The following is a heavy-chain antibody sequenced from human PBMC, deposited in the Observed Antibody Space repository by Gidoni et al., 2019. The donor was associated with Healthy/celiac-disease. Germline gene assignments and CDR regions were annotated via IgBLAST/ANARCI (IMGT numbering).Heavy chain of an antibody. D-gene: IGHD2-21*02. CDR2: ISYDGSNK. V-gene: IGHV3-30*18. CDR1: GFPFSSYG. Sequence: QVQLVESGGGVVQPGRSLRLSCAASGFPFSSYGMHWVRQAPGKGLEWVAVISYDGSNKYYADSVKGRFTISRDNSKNTLYLQMNSLRAEDTAVYYCAKDDSDMNTGFDYWGQGTLVTVSS. J-gene: IGHJ4*02. CDR3: AKDDSDMNTGFDY.